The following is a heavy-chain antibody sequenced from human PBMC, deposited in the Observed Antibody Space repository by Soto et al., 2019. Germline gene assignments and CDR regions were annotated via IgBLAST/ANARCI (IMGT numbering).Heavy chain of an antibody. Sequence: SETLSLTCAVYGGSFSGYYWSWIRQPPGKGLEWIGEINHSGSTNYNPSLKSRVTISVDTSKNQFSPKLSSVTAADTAVYYCARGGRYSYGRAYNWFDFWGQGTLVTVSS. D-gene: IGHD5-18*01. CDR3: ARGGRYSYGRAYNWFDF. CDR1: GGSFSGYY. V-gene: IGHV4-34*01. CDR2: INHSGST. J-gene: IGHJ5*01.